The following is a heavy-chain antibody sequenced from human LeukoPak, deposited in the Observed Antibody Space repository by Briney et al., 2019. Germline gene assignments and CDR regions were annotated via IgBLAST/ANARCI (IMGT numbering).Heavy chain of an antibody. D-gene: IGHD5-18*01. J-gene: IGHJ4*02. CDR2: IYYSGST. CDR3: ARVSSDGYSYGLLGY. V-gene: IGHV4-39*07. CDR1: GGSISSSSYY. Sequence: PSETLSLTCTVSGGSISSSSYYWGWIRQPPGKGLEWIGSIYYSGSTYYNPSLKSRVTISVDTSKNQFSLKLSSVTAADTAVYYCARVSSDGYSYGLLGYWGQGTLVTVSS.